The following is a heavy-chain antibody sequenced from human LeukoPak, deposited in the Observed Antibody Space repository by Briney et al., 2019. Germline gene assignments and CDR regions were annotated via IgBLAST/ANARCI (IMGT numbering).Heavy chain of an antibody. CDR2: IYYSGST. J-gene: IGHJ6*03. V-gene: IGHV4-59*01. CDR1: GGSISSYY. Sequence: PSETLSLTCTVSGGSISSYYWSWIRQPPGKGLEWIGYIYYSGSTNYNPSLKSRVTISVDTSKNQFSLKLSSVTAADTAVYYCARYPVERHPYYYMDVWGKGTTVTVSS. CDR3: ARYPVERHPYYYMDV. D-gene: IGHD1-1*01.